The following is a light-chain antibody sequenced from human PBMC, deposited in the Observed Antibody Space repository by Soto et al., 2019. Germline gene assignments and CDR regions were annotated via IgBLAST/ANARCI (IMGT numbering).Light chain of an antibody. CDR3: SSYTSSSTLVV. Sequence: QSVLTQPPSVSGAPGQRVTISCAGSNSNIGGGYDVHWYQQLPGTAPKLLIYGNTKRPSGVPDRFSASKSGTSASLAITGLQAEDEADYYCSSYTSSSTLVVFGGGTKVTVL. CDR2: GNT. V-gene: IGLV1-40*01. CDR1: NSNIGGGYD. J-gene: IGLJ2*01.